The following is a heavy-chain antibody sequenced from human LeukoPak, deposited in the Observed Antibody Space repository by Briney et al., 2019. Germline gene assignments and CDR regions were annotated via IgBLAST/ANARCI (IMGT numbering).Heavy chain of an antibody. Sequence: GGSLRLSCAASGFTFSSYSMNWVRQAPGKGLEWVSSISSSSSYIYYADSVKGRFTISRDNAKNSLYLQMNSLRAEDTAVYYCARDQEKRRSQGRYYYYGMDVWGQGTTVTVSS. J-gene: IGHJ6*02. CDR2: ISSSSSYI. CDR1: GFTFSSYS. D-gene: IGHD6-25*01. V-gene: IGHV3-21*01. CDR3: ARDQEKRRSQGRYYYYGMDV.